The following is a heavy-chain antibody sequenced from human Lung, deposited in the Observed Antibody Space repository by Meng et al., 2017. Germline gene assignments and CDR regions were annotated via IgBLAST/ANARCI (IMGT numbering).Heavy chain of an antibody. D-gene: IGHD4-11*01. V-gene: IGHV4-34*01. CDR3: ARGPTTMAHDFDY. CDR2: INHSGST. CDR1: GGSFSDYY. Sequence: QVQLQQWGAGLLTPSETLSLTCVVSGGSFSDYYWSWTRQPPGKGLEWIGEINHSGSTNYNPSLESRATISVDTSQNNLSLKLSSVTAADSAVYYCARGPTTMAHDFDYWGQGTLVTVSS. J-gene: IGHJ4*02.